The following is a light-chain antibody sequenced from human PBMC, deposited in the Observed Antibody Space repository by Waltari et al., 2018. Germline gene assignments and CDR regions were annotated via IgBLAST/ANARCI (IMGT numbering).Light chain of an antibody. J-gene: IGKJ4*01. CDR2: GAS. CDR1: QSVGSSY. V-gene: IGKV3-20*01. CDR3: QQFGSSPLT. Sequence: ETVMTQSPATLSVYPGERATLSCRASQSVGSSYLVWYQQKPGQAPRLLIYGASRRATGIPDRFSGSGSGTDFTLTISRLEPEDFAVYYCQQFGSSPLTFGGGTKVEIK.